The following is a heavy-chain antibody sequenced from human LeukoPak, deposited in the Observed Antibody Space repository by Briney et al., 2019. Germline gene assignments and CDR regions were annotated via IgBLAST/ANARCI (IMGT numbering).Heavy chain of an antibody. J-gene: IGHJ4*02. V-gene: IGHV3-48*03. CDR3: ARMVRGPFDY. CDR2: ISSSGSTI. D-gene: IGHD3-10*01. Sequence: GGSLRLSCAASGFTFSSYEMNWVRQAPGKGLEWVSYISSSGSTIYYADSVKGRFSISRDNAKNSLYLQMNSLRAEDTAVYYCARMVRGPFDYWGQGTLVTVSS. CDR1: GFTFSSYE.